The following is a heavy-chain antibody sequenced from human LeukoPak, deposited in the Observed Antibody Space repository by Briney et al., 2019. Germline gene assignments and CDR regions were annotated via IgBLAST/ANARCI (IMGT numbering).Heavy chain of an antibody. CDR1: GGSFSGYY. Sequence: SETLSLTCAVYGGSFSGYYWSRIRQPPGKGLEWIGEINHSGSTNYNPSLKSRVTISVDTSKNQFSLKLSSVTAADTAVYYCARGTPVSVENDFWSGYYTGSYYYYYMDVWGKGTTVTVSS. CDR3: ARGTPVSVENDFWSGYYTGSYYYYYMDV. CDR2: INHSGST. D-gene: IGHD3-3*01. V-gene: IGHV4-34*01. J-gene: IGHJ6*03.